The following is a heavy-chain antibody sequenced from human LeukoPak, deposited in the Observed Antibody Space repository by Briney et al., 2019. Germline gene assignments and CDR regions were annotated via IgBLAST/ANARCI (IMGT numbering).Heavy chain of an antibody. Sequence: SETLPLTCIVSGGSISVNTYYCAWIRQPPGRGLEWIGSVHYSGRTDYNPSLKSRVTISVDTSKNQFSLKLSSVTAADTAVYYCARVSFTAGMDVWGKGTTVTISS. CDR3: ARVSFTAGMDV. D-gene: IGHD3-16*01. CDR1: GGSISVNTYY. J-gene: IGHJ6*04. V-gene: IGHV4-39*07. CDR2: VHYSGRT.